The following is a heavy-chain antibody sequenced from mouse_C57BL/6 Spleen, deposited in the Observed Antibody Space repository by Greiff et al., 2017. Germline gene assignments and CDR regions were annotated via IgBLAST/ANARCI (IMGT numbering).Heavy chain of an antibody. D-gene: IGHD1-1*01. CDR2: IDPEDGET. V-gene: IGHV14-2*01. CDR1: GFNIKDYY. J-gene: IGHJ3*01. Sequence: VQLQQSGAELVKPGASVKLSCTASGFNIKDYYMHWVKQRTEQGLEWIGRIDPEDGETKDAPKFQGKATITADTSSNTAYLQLSSLTSEDTAVYYCVRGTVVTPAYWGQGTLVTVSA. CDR3: VRGTVVTPAY.